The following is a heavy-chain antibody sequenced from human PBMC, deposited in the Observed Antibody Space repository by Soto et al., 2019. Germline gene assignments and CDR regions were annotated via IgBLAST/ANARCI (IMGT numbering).Heavy chain of an antibody. Sequence: QVQLVQSGDEVKKPGASVKVSCKASGYIFVNYGIAWVRQAPGQGLEWMGWISPYTGNTYSATKVQGRLTMPTDTSTSTAYMDLGSLTSDDTAVYYCVMVDNYVTPTPQDVWGQGTTVPVSS. D-gene: IGHD3-16*01. CDR2: ISPYTGNT. V-gene: IGHV1-18*01. CDR1: GYIFVNYG. CDR3: VMVDNYVTPTPQDV. J-gene: IGHJ6*02.